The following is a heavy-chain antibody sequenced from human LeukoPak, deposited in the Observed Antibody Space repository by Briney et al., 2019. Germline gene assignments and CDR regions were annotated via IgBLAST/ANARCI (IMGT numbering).Heavy chain of an antibody. Sequence: GGSLRLSCAASGFTFSSYAMSWVRQAPGKGLNWVSAISGSGGSTYYADSVKGRFTISRDNSKNTLYLQVNSLRAEDTAVYYCAKASHYDNSGHQYYFDYWGQGTLVTVSS. CDR1: GFTFSSYA. CDR2: ISGSGGST. CDR3: AKASHYDNSGHQYYFDY. V-gene: IGHV3-23*01. J-gene: IGHJ4*02. D-gene: IGHD3-22*01.